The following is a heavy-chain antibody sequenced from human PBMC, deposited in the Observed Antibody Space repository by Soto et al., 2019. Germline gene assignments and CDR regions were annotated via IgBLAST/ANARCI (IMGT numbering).Heavy chain of an antibody. Sequence: GESLKISCKGSGYSFTSYWISWVRQMPGKGLEWMGRIDPSDSYTNYSPSFQGHVTISADKSISTAYLQWSSLKASDTAMYYCARHDWDVEQLVPQLYYYYYGMDVWGQGTTVTVSS. J-gene: IGHJ6*02. CDR2: IDPSDSYT. D-gene: IGHD6-6*01. CDR3: ARHDWDVEQLVPQLYYYYYGMDV. V-gene: IGHV5-10-1*01. CDR1: GYSFTSYW.